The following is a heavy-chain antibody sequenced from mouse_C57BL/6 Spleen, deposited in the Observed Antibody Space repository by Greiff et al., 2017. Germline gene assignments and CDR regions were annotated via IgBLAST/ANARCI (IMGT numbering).Heavy chain of an antibody. J-gene: IGHJ4*01. V-gene: IGHV1-72*01. D-gene: IGHD1-1*01. CDR2: IDPNSGGT. Sequence: QVQLKQPGAELVKPGASVKLSCKASGYTFTSYWMHWVKQRPGRGLEWIGRIDPNSGGTKYNEKFKSKATLTVDKPSSTADMQLSSLTAEDSAVYYCAAHYGSSYYYAMDYWGQGTSVTVSS. CDR3: AAHYGSSYYYAMDY. CDR1: GYTFTSYW.